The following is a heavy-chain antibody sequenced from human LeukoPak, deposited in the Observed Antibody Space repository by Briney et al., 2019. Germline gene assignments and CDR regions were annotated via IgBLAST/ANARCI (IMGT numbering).Heavy chain of an antibody. D-gene: IGHD3-16*01. CDR1: GDSIGQDY. J-gene: IGHJ4*02. Sequence: SETLSLTCTVSGDSIGQDYWNWIRQPPGRGLGWIGHISNSGSANYNPSLKSRVTISVDRSKNQFSLRLNSVTAADTAFYYCATAPNPDYFDYWGQGTLATVSS. CDR3: ATAPNPDYFDY. V-gene: IGHV4-59*01. CDR2: ISNSGSA.